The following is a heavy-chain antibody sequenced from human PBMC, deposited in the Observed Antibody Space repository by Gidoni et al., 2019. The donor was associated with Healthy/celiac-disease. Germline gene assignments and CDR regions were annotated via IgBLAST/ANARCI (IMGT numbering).Heavy chain of an antibody. CDR1: GFTFSSYE. Sequence: EVQLVEAGGGLVQPGGSLRLSCAASGFTFSSYEMNWVRQAPGKGLEWVLYISSSGSTIYYADSVKGRFTISRDNAKNSLYLQMNSLRAEDTAVYYCARDEAVAGFYYYYGXDXWGQGTTVTVS. J-gene: IGHJ6*02. D-gene: IGHD6-19*01. CDR3: ARDEAVAGFYYYYGXDX. V-gene: IGHV3-48*03. CDR2: ISSSGSTI.